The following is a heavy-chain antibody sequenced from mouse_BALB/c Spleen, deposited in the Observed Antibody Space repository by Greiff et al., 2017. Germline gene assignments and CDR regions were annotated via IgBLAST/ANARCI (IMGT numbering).Heavy chain of an antibody. CDR3: ARDYYGSSPFDY. CDR1: GFNIKDTY. J-gene: IGHJ2*01. CDR2: IDPANGNT. V-gene: IGHV14-3*02. D-gene: IGHD1-1*01. Sequence: EVQLQQSGAELVKPGASVKLSCTASGFNIKDTYMHWVKQRPEQGLEWIGRIDPANGNTKYDPKFQGKATITADTSSNTAYLQLSSLTSEDTAVYYCARDYYGSSPFDYGGQGTTLTVSS.